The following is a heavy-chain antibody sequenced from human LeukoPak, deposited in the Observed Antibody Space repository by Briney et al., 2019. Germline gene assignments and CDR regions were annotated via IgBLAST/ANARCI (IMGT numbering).Heavy chain of an antibody. CDR3: ASPLWDDAFDI. CDR2: IYSGGST. CDR1: GFTVSSNY. Sequence: PGGSLRLSCAASGFTVSSNYMSWVRQAPGKVLEWVSFIYSGGSTYYADSVKGRFTISRDNSKNTLYLQMNSLRAEDTAVYYCASPLWDDAFDIWGQGTMVTVSS. J-gene: IGHJ3*02. V-gene: IGHV3-53*01. D-gene: IGHD1-26*01.